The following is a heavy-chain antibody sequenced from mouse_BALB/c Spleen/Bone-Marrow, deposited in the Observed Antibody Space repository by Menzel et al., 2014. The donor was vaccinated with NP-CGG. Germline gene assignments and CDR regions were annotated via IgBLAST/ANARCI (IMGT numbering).Heavy chain of an antibody. V-gene: IGHV5-15*02. J-gene: IGHJ4*01. CDR3: TRSNVPGAMDY. Sequence: EVKLVESGGGLAQPGGSRKLSCAASGFSFSDYGMAWVRQAPGKGPEWVGFISNLAYSIYYADTVTGRFTISRENAKNTPYLEMGSLRSEDTAMYYCTRSNVPGAMDYWGQGTSVTVSS. D-gene: IGHD4-1*01. CDR2: ISNLAYSI. CDR1: GFSFSDYG.